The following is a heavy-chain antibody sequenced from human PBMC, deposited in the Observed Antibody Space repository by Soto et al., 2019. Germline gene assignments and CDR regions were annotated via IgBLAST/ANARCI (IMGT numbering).Heavy chain of an antibody. J-gene: IGHJ6*02. D-gene: IGHD4-4*01. V-gene: IGHV3-23*01. CDR2: ISGSGGST. CDR3: KSNYVSYYGMDV. CDR1: GFTFSSYA. Sequence: PGGSLILSCAASGFTFSSYAMSWVRQAPGKGLEWVSAISGSGGSTYYADSVKGRFTISRDNSKNTLYLQMNSLRAEDTAVYYCKSNYVSYYGMDVWGQGTTVTVSS.